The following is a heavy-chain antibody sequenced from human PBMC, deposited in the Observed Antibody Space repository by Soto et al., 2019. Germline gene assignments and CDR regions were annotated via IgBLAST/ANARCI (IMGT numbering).Heavy chain of an antibody. J-gene: IGHJ5*02. V-gene: IGHV4-59*01. CDR2: ISYSGST. CDR3: ARSFMIRGSPGNWFDP. CDR1: GGSISRYY. D-gene: IGHD3-10*01. Sequence: SETLSLTCTVSGGSISRYYWSWIRQPPGRGLEWIGYISYSGSTNYNPSLKSRVTISVDTSKNQFSLKLSSVTAADTAMYYCARSFMIRGSPGNWFDPWGQGTLVTVSS.